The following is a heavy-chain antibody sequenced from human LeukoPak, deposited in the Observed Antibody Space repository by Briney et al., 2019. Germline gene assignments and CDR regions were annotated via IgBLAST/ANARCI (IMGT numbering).Heavy chain of an antibody. CDR3: ARGRGIAAAGTGLEVYLRRYYYYGMDV. Sequence: GGSLRLSCAASGFTFSSYSMNWVRQAPGKGLEWVSSISSSSSYIYYADSVKGRFTISRDNAKNSLYLQMNSLRAEDTAVYYCARGRGIAAAGTGLEVYLRRYYYYGMDVWGQGTTVTVSS. D-gene: IGHD6-13*01. CDR2: ISSSSSYI. J-gene: IGHJ6*02. CDR1: GFTFSSYS. V-gene: IGHV3-21*01.